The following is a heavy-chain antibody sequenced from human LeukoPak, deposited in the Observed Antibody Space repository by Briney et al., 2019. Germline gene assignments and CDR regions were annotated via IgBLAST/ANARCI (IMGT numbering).Heavy chain of an antibody. CDR1: GFTFSSYE. CDR3: ARDNPTTVTPYYYYGMDV. Sequence: GGSLRLSCAASGFTFSSYEMNWVRQAPGKGLDWVSYISSSGSTIYYADSVKGRFTISRDNAKNSLYLQMNSLRAEDTAVYYCARDNPTTVTPYYYYGMDVWGQGTTVTVSS. V-gene: IGHV3-48*03. CDR2: ISSSGSTI. J-gene: IGHJ6*02. D-gene: IGHD4-17*01.